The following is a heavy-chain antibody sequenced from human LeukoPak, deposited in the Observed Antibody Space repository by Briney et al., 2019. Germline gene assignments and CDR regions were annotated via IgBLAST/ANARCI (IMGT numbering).Heavy chain of an antibody. CDR2: ISAYNGNT. Sequence: GASVNVSCKAPGYTLTSYGISWVRQAPGQGLEWMGWISAYNGNTNYAQKIQGRVIMTTDTYTSTAYMELRSLRSDDTAVYYCARDPGGSGAFDIWGQGTMVTVSS. D-gene: IGHD3-10*01. J-gene: IGHJ3*02. CDR1: GYTLTSYG. CDR3: ARDPGGSGAFDI. V-gene: IGHV1-18*01.